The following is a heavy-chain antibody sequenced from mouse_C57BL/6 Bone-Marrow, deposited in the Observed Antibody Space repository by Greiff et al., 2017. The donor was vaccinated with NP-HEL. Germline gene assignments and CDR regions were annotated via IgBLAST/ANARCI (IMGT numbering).Heavy chain of an antibody. J-gene: IGHJ1*03. CDR3: ARSSVNTTVGPRYFDV. Sequence: VQLQQSGAELVKPGASVKISCKASGYAFSSYWMNWVKQRPGKGLEWIGQIYPGDGETNYNGKGKGKATLTADKSSSTAYMQLSSLTSEDSAVYFCARSSVNTTVGPRYFDVWGTGTTVTVSS. V-gene: IGHV1-80*01. CDR1: GYAFSSYW. D-gene: IGHD1-1*01. CDR2: IYPGDGET.